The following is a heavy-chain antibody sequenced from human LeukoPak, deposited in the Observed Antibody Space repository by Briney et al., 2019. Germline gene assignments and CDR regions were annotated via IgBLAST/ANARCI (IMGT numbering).Heavy chain of an antibody. D-gene: IGHD3-10*01. CDR1: GGSISSGGYY. CDR3: ARGLEGVPRGDY. CDR2: IYYSGST. J-gene: IGHJ4*02. Sequence: SETLSLTCTVSGGSISSGGYYWSWIRQHPGKGLEWIGYIYYSGSTYYNPSLKSRVTISVDTSKNQFSLKLSSVTAADTAVYYCARGLEGVPRGDYWGQGTLVTVSS. V-gene: IGHV4-31*03.